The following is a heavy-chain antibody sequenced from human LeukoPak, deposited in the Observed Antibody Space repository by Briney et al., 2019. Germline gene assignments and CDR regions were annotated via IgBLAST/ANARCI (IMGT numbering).Heavy chain of an antibody. CDR3: ARQGRDYDFWSGYYNHYYYYGMDV. CDR2: IYYSGST. Sequence: KTSETLSLTCTVSGGSISSYYWSWIRQPPGKGLEWIGYIYYSGSTNYNPSLKSRVTISVGTSKNQFSLKLSSVTAADTAVYYCARQGRDYDFWSGYYNHYYYYGMDVWGQGTTVTVSS. V-gene: IGHV4-59*08. J-gene: IGHJ6*02. D-gene: IGHD3-3*01. CDR1: GGSISSYY.